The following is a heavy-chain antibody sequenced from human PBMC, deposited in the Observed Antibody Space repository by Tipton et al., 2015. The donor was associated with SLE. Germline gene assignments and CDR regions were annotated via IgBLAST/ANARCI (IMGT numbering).Heavy chain of an antibody. D-gene: IGHD3-22*01. Sequence: TLSLTCSVSGGSISRQYWSWIRQPPGKGLEWVGYISYSGSTNYNPALKSRVTISVDTSKNQSSLKLSSVTAADTAVYYCARQPRSDYYDSSGYYHNWFDPWGQGTLVTVSS. CDR3: ARQPRSDYYDSSGYYHNWFDP. CDR2: ISYSGST. CDR1: GGSISRQY. J-gene: IGHJ5*02. V-gene: IGHV4-59*08.